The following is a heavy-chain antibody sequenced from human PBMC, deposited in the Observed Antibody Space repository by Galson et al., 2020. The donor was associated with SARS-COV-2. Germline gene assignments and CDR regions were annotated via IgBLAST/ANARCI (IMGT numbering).Heavy chain of an antibody. CDR3: ARDRRIFRRDRIYYYGVNV. D-gene: IGHD3-10*01. V-gene: IGHV4-31*03. CDR2: IHYAGRA. Sequence: ASETLSLTCIVSGDSIRSGGDRWAWIRQNPGKGLEWIGDIHYAGRASYNPSLKRRVVISVDTSKSQFSLMMSSMTAADTAVYYCARDRRIFRRDRIYYYGVNVWGQGTTVTVSS. J-gene: IGHJ6*02. CDR1: GDSIRSGGDR.